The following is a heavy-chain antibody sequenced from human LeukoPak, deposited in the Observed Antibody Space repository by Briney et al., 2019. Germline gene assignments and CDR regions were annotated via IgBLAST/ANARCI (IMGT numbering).Heavy chain of an antibody. D-gene: IGHD2-8*02. J-gene: IGHJ4*02. CDR1: GFTFSGYS. Sequence: GGSLRLSCAASGFTFSGYSMNWVRQAPGKGLEWLSSISTSSTYIFYADSVKGRFTIPRDNAKNSLYLKVNSLRAEDTAVYYCAKEGWDKSYWYGRIDYWGQGTLVTVSS. V-gene: IGHV3-21*01. CDR2: ISTSSTYI. CDR3: AKEGWDKSYWYGRIDY.